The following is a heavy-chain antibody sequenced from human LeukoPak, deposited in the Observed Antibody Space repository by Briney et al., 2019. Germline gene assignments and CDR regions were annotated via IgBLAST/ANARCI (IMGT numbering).Heavy chain of an antibody. J-gene: IGHJ4*02. CDR1: GFTFSSYA. Sequence: GGSLRLSCAASGFTFSSYAMTWVRQAPGKGPEWVSAISGGGDSTYYAASVKGRFTISRDNSKNTLYLQMSSLRVEDAAVYYCAKDYLYRSSSNWGQGTLVTVSS. D-gene: IGHD6-6*01. CDR2: ISGGGDST. V-gene: IGHV3-23*01. CDR3: AKDYLYRSSSN.